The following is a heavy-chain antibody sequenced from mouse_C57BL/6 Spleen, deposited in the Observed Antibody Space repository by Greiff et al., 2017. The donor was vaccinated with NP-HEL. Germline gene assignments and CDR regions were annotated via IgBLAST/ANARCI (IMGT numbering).Heavy chain of an antibody. CDR1: GYTFTSYW. CDR2: IDPNSGGT. D-gene: IGHD1-1*01. J-gene: IGHJ1*03. Sequence: QVQLQQPGAELVKPGASVKLSCKASGYTFTSYWMHWVKQRPGRGLEWIGRIDPNSGGTKYNEKFKSKATLTVDKPSSTAYMQLSSLTSEDSAVYYCARSRITTVVATPDWYFDVWGTGTTVTVSS. V-gene: IGHV1-72*01. CDR3: ARSRITTVVATPDWYFDV.